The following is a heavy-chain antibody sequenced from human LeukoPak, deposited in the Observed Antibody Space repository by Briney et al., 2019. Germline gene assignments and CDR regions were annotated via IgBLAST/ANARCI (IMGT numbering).Heavy chain of an antibody. CDR2: ISIRGDNT. D-gene: IGHD1-1*01. CDR1: EFTFSSYA. CDR3: SKGLARESRLDS. Sequence: PGGSLRLSSAGSEFTFSSYAMSWVRQAPGKGLEWVSSISIRGDNTDYADSVKGRFTISRDNSKNTLFLQMNSLRAEDTALYYCSKGLARESRLDSWGQGTLVTVSS. J-gene: IGHJ4*02. V-gene: IGHV3-23*01.